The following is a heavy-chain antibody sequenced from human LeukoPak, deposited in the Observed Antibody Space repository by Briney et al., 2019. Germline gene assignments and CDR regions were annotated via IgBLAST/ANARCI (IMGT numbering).Heavy chain of an antibody. V-gene: IGHV3-15*01. Sequence: PGGSLRLSCAASGFTFSNAWMSWVRQAPGKGLEWVGRIKSKTDGRTTDYAAPVKGRFTISRDDSKNTLYLQMNSLKTEDTAVYYCTISLPSYGSGLSDYWGQGTLVTVSS. CDR1: GFTFSNAW. D-gene: IGHD3-10*01. CDR3: TISLPSYGSGLSDY. J-gene: IGHJ4*02. CDR2: IKSKTDGRTT.